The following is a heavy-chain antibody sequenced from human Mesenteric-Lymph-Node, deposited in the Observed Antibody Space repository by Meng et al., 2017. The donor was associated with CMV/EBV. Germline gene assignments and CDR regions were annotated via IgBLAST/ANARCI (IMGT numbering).Heavy chain of an antibody. D-gene: IGHD6-19*01. CDR3: ARVAVAGGLVDY. CDR2: INPILGIA. CDR1: GYTFTGYY. Sequence: CKASGYTFTGYYMYWVRQAPGQGLEWMGRINPILGIANYAQKFQGRVTITADKSTSTAYMELSSLRSEDTAVYYCARVAVAGGLVDYWGQGTLVTVSS. J-gene: IGHJ4*02. V-gene: IGHV1-69*04.